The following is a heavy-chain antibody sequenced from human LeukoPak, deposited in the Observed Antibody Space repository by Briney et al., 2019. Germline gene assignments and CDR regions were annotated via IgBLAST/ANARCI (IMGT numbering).Heavy chain of an antibody. CDR3: ARGSAGNGEQGGAFDI. V-gene: IGHV1-46*01. J-gene: IGHJ3*02. CDR2: INPSGGST. Sequence: ASVKVSCKASGYTFTSYYMHWVRQAPGQGLEWMGIINPSGGSTSYAQEFQGRVTMTRDTSTSTVYMELSSLRSEDTAVYYCARGSAGNGEQGGAFDIWGQGTMVTVSS. D-gene: IGHD1/OR15-1a*01. CDR1: GYTFTSYY.